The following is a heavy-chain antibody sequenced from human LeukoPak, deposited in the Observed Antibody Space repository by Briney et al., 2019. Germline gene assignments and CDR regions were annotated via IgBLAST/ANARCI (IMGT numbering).Heavy chain of an antibody. CDR2: ISSSGSTI. Sequence: PGGSLSLFCGGSGLTLSSCEMKRVPQAPGKGLEGGSYISSSGSTIYYADSVKGRFTISRDNAKNSLYLQMNSLRAEDTAVYYCARFGYGSWFDPWGQGTLVTVSS. J-gene: IGHJ5*02. CDR3: ARFGYGSWFDP. D-gene: IGHD3-10*01. CDR1: GLTLSSCE. V-gene: IGHV3-48*03.